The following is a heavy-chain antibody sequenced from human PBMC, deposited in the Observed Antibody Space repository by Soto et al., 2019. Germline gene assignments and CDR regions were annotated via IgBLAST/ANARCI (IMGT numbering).Heavy chain of an antibody. CDR1: GGTFRTSA. D-gene: IGHD3-3*02. J-gene: IGHJ6*01. CDR2: IMPVFPTP. CDR3: ARDKDRQQLGGNYYYSMDG. V-gene: IGHV1-69*05. Sequence: QVQLVQSGAEVKKPGSSVKVSCKTSGGTFRTSAISWVRQAPGQGLEWMGGIMPVFPTPDYAQKFQGRVTXTXDXXTSTACMEMSSLRSEDTAVYYCARDKDRQQLGGNYYYSMDGWGQGTTVTVSS.